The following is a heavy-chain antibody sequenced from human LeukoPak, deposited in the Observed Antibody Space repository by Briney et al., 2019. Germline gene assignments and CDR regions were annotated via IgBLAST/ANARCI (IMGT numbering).Heavy chain of an antibody. J-gene: IGHJ4*02. V-gene: IGHV3-7*01. CDR3: ATERLAAR. Sequence: GGSLRLSCVASGFTFSTFWMTWVRQAPGKGLEWVAEINQDGSEKYYVDSVKGRLTISRDNAMSSLHLQTNSLRAEDTAVYYCATERLAARWGQGTLVIVS. CDR1: GFTFSTFW. D-gene: IGHD2-15*01. CDR2: INQDGSEK.